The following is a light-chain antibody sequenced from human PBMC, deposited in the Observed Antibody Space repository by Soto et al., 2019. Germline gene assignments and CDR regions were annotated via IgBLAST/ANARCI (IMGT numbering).Light chain of an antibody. Sequence: ETLLTQSTGSLSMSQGERATLSCKTHRSRGSNFLAWYQQKPGQAPRLLICDASSRATGIPDWFSGGGSRAYFTLISTRQYPEDVVVYYWQHCSCYPLTFGGGTKVDIK. CDR3: QHCSCYPLT. J-gene: IGKJ4*01. CDR1: RSRGSNF. V-gene: IGKV3-20*01. CDR2: DAS.